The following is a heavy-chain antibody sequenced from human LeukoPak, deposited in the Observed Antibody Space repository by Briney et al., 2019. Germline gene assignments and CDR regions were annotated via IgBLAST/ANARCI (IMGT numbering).Heavy chain of an antibody. CDR1: GFNFRSYW. D-gene: IGHD3-10*01. CDR2: ISDDGSDM. V-gene: IGHV3-7*01. CDR3: AKPLMRDRWFGES. Sequence: PGGSLRLSCVVSGFNFRSYWMSWVRQAPGKGLEWVASISDDGSDMHYVDSVKGRFAISKDTSRNTLYLQMNGLRVEDTAVYYCAKPLMRDRWFGESWGQGTLVTVSS. J-gene: IGHJ5*02.